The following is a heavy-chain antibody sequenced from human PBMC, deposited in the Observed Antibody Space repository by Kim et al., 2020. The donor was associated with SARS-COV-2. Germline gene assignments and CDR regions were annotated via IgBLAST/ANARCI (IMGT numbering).Heavy chain of an antibody. CDR3: ARETTVGTRGSFDY. V-gene: IGHV3-53*01. CDR2: IYSGGST. J-gene: IGHJ4*02. CDR1: GFTVSSNY. Sequence: GGSLRLSCAASGFTVSSNYMSWVRQAPGKGLEWVSVIYSGGSTYYADSVKGRFTISRDNSKNTLYLQMNSLRAEDTAVYYCARETTVGTRGSFDYWGQGTLVTISS. D-gene: IGHD4-17*01.